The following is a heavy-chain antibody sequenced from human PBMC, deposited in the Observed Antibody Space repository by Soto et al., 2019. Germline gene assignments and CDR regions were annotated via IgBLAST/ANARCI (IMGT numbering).Heavy chain of an antibody. CDR3: TTDFSSGWFFDY. CDR1: ACTFSNAW. D-gene: IGHD6-19*01. CDR2: IKSKTGGVTT. J-gene: IGHJ4*02. V-gene: IGHV3-15*07. Sequence: GGSLRLSCAASACTFSNAWMNWVRQAPGKGLEWVGRIKSKTGGVTTDYAAPVKGRFIISRDDSKNMLYLQMNSLKTEDTAVYYCTTDFSSGWFFDYWGQGTLVTVSS.